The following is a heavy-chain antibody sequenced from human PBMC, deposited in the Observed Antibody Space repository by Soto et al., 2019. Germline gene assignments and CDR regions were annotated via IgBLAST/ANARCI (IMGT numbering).Heavy chain of an antibody. D-gene: IGHD3-3*01. CDR1: GGSFSGYY. CDR3: ARGTDDVWSACPLLYGMSV. J-gene: IGHJ6*02. Sequence: SVTLSRTCAVDGGSFSGYYCSWIRQPPGKGLKRIGEINPSGSTNYNPSLKSRVTISLDTSKNQCCRKRSYVTAADSAVYYSARGTDDVWSACPLLYGMSVRGRGTAVTVS. CDR2: INPSGST. V-gene: IGHV4-34*01.